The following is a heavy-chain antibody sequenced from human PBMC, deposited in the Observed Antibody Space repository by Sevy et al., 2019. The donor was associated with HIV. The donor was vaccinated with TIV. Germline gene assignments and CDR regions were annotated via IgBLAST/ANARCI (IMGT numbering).Heavy chain of an antibody. V-gene: IGHV4-34*01. D-gene: IGHD2-2*01. Sequence: SETLSLTCAVYGGSFSGYYLSWIHQPPGKGLEWIGEINHSGSTNYNPTLKSRVTISVYTSKNQFSLRLSSVTAADTAVYYCARHCSGTSCSHTFDIWGQGTMVTVSS. CDR3: ARHCSGTSCSHTFDI. J-gene: IGHJ3*02. CDR1: GGSFSGYY. CDR2: INHSGST.